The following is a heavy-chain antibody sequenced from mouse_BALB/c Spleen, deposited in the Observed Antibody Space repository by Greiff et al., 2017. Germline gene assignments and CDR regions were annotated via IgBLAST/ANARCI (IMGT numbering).Heavy chain of an antibody. V-gene: IGHV5-6-3*01. CDR2: INSNGGST. CDR3: ERVFITTVVDY. CDR1: GFTFSSYV. D-gene: IGHD1-1*01. J-gene: IGHJ2*01. Sequence: EVQRVESGGGLVQPGGSLKLSCAASGFTFSSYVMSWVRQTPDKRLELVATINSNGGSTYYPDSVKGRFTISRDNAKNTLYLQMSSLKSEDTTMYDCERVFITTVVDYWGQGTTLTVSA.